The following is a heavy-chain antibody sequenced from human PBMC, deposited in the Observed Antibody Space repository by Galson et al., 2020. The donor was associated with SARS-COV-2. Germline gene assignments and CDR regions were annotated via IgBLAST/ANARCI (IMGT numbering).Heavy chain of an antibody. D-gene: IGHD4-17*01. CDR1: GYTFTGYY. J-gene: IGHJ6*02. Sequence: GESLKISCKASGYTFTGYYMHWVRQAPGQGLEWMGWINPNSGGTNYAQKFQGRVTMTRDTSISTAYMELSRLRSDDTAVYYCARDPTTVSYYYYYGMDVWGQGTTVTVSS. CDR3: ARDPTTVSYYYYYGMDV. CDR2: INPNSGGT. V-gene: IGHV1-2*02.